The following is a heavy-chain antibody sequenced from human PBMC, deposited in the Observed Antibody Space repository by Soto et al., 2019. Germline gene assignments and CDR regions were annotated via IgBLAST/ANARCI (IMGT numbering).Heavy chain of an antibody. Sequence: QVQLVESGGGVVQPGRSLRLSCAASGFTFSSYGMHWVRQAPGKGLEWVAVIWYDGSNKYYADTVKGRFTISRDNSKNTLYLKINSLRAEDTAEYYCARYPRVEGYFDYWGQGTLVTVSS. J-gene: IGHJ4*02. CDR2: IWYDGSNK. CDR1: GFTFSSYG. CDR3: ARYPRVEGYFDY. V-gene: IGHV3-33*01.